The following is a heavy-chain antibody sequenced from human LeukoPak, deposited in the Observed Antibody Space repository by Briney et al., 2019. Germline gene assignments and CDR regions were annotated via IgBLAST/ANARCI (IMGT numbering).Heavy chain of an antibody. J-gene: IGHJ4*02. V-gene: IGHV4-39*01. Sequence: SETLSLTCTVSGGSISSSSYYWGWIRQPPGKGLEWIGSIYYSGSTYYNPSLKSRVTISVDTSKNQFSLKLSSVAAADTAVYYCARSFWSDYWGQGTLVTVSS. CDR2: IYYSGST. D-gene: IGHD3-3*01. CDR1: GGSISSSSYY. CDR3: ARSFWSDY.